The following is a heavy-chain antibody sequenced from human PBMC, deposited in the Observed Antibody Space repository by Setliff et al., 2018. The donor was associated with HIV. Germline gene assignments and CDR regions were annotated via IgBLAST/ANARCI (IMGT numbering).Heavy chain of an antibody. J-gene: IGHJ4*02. V-gene: IGHV3-15*01. CDR2: IKSKTDGETE. CDR3: ITAVAQNWYGSGNENY. Sequence: GGSLRLSCAASGFTFTNAWMSWVRQAPGKGLEWVGRIKSKTDGETEDYAAPVKGRFTISRDDSRSTLYLQMNSLITEDTALYYCITAVAQNWYGSGNENYWGQGTLVTVSS. CDR1: GFTFTNAW. D-gene: IGHD3-10*01.